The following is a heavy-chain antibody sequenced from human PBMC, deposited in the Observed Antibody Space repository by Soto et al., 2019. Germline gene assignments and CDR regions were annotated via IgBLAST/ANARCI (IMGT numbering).Heavy chain of an antibody. J-gene: IGHJ6*03. CDR2: INPSGGST. CDR1: GYTFTSYY. Sequence: GASVKLSCKASGYTFTSYYMHWVRQAPGQGLEWMGIINPSGGSTSYAQKFQGRVTMTRDTSTSTVYMELSSLRSEDTAVYYCARAKGSSSSKILYYYYYYMDVWGKGTTVTVSS. V-gene: IGHV1-46*03. D-gene: IGHD6-6*01. CDR3: ARAKGSSSSKILYYYYYYMDV.